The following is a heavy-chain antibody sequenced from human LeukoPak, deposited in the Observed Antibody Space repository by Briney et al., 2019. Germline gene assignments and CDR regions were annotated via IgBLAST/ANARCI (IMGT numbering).Heavy chain of an antibody. J-gene: IGHJ3*02. CDR2: IYHSGST. Sequence: PSETLSLTCAVSGGSISSSNWWSWVRQPPGKGLEWIGEIYHSGSTNYNPSLKSRITISVDTSKNQFSLRLSSVTAADTAVYYCAREGSAFDIWGQGTMVTVSS. CDR1: GGSISSSNW. CDR3: AREGSAFDI. V-gene: IGHV4-4*02.